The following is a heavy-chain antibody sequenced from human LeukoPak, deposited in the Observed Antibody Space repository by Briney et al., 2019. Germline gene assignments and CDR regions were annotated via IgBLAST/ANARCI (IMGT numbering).Heavy chain of an antibody. CDR3: VREDPSEYGSIDY. J-gene: IGHJ4*02. Sequence: GGSLRLSCAASGFTFSNYGMHWVRQAPGKGLEWVALIWSDGSTQDYADSVKGRFTISRDNAKNSLYLQMNSLRDEDTAVYYCVREDPSEYGSIDYWGQGTLVTVSS. CDR1: GFTFSNYG. V-gene: IGHV3-33*01. D-gene: IGHD3-10*01. CDR2: IWSDGSTQ.